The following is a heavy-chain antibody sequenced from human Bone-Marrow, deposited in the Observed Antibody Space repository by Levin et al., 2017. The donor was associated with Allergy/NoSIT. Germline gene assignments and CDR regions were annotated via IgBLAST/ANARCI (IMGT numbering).Heavy chain of an antibody. CDR3: ARDRGLHVYHYYGLDV. D-gene: IGHD4-17*01. V-gene: IGHV3-21*01. Sequence: GESLKISCAASGFTFLTYSMTWVRQAPGKGLEWVSSISSSSSSMYYADSVKGRFTISRDNSKNSVYLHMDSLRVEDTAVYYCARDRGLHVYHYYGLDVWGQGTTVTVS. CDR2: ISSSSSSM. J-gene: IGHJ6*02. CDR1: GFTFLTYS.